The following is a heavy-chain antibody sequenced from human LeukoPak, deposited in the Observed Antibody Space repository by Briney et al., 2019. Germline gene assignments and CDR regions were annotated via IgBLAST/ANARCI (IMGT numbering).Heavy chain of an antibody. CDR2: IIPIFGTA. CDR1: GGTFSSYA. J-gene: IGHJ4*02. D-gene: IGHD5-18*01. Sequence: SVKVSCKASGGTFSSYAISWVRQAPGQGLEWMGGIIPIFGTANYAQKFQGRVTITADKSTSTAYMELSSLRSEDTAVYYCACIGGYSYGPFDYWGQGTLVTVSS. CDR3: ACIGGYSYGPFDY. V-gene: IGHV1-69*06.